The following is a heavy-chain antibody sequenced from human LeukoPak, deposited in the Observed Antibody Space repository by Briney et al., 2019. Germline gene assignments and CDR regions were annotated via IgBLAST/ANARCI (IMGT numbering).Heavy chain of an antibody. CDR1: GFTFSRDW. J-gene: IGHJ4*02. CDR3: ARDHISYAQNLLLDF. D-gene: IGHD2-2*01. V-gene: IGHV3-21*01. CDR2: ISGSTTYI. Sequence: GGSLRLSCAASGFTFSRDWMHWVRQAPGKGLVWVSSISGSTTYIYYADSVKGRFTISRDNAKNSLYLQMNSLRDEDTAVYYCARDHISYAQNLLLDFWGQGTLVTVSS.